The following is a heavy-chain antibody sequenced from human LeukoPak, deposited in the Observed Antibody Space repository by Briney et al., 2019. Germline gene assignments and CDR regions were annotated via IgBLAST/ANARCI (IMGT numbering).Heavy chain of an antibody. CDR3: AASESTIVYYFDY. CDR2: IYYSGST. J-gene: IGHJ4*02. CDR1: GGSISSYY. D-gene: IGHD2-2*01. V-gene: IGHV4-59*01. Sequence: ASETLSLTCTVSGGSISSYYWSWIRQPPGKGLEWIWYIYYSGSTNYYPSLKSRVTISVDTSKNQFSLKLSSVTAADTAVYYCAASESTIVYYFDYWGQGTLVTVRS.